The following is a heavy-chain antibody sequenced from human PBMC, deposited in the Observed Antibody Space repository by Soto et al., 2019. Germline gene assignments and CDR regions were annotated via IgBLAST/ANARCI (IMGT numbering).Heavy chain of an antibody. V-gene: IGHV3-48*01. Sequence: GSLRLSCAPSGFTFTSYSMNWVRQAPGKGLEWLSYINPKGDSIYYADSVKGRFTISRDNVQNSLYLQMNSLRAEDTAVYYCARDISSHTSDYSDFDYWGQGTVVTVSS. CDR3: ARDISSHTSDYSDFDY. CDR1: GFTFTSYS. D-gene: IGHD3-22*01. CDR2: INPKGDSI. J-gene: IGHJ4*02.